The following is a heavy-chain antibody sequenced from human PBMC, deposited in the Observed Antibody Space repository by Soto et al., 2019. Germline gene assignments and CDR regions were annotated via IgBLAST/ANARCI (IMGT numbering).Heavy chain of an antibody. Sequence: ASVKVSCKASGYTFISYSISWVRQAPGQGLEWMGWISAYNGDTNYAQKLQGRVTMTTDTSTSTAYMELRSLRSDDTDVYYCARGGRSGRYGYFEYWGQGTLVTVSS. V-gene: IGHV1-18*04. D-gene: IGHD1-26*01. J-gene: IGHJ4*02. CDR1: GYTFISYS. CDR2: ISAYNGDT. CDR3: ARGGRSGRYGYFEY.